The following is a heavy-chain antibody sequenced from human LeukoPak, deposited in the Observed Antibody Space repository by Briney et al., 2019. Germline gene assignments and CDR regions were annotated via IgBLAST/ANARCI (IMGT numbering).Heavy chain of an antibody. CDR3: VKGPFWSGYSTFNYYYYGMDV. V-gene: IGHV3-23*01. CDR2: ICGRVGST. Sequence: GGSLRLSCAASGFTFSSYAMSWARQAPGRGLEWVSAICGRVGSTYYADSVKGRFTISRDNSKNTLYLQMNSLRAEDTAVYYCVKGPFWSGYSTFNYYYYGMDVWGQGTTVTVSS. CDR1: GFTFSSYA. J-gene: IGHJ6*02. D-gene: IGHD3-3*01.